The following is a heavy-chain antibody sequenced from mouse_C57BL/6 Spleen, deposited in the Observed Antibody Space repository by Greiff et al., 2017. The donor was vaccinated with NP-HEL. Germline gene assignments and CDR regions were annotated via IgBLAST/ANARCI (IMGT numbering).Heavy chain of an antibody. V-gene: IGHV14-1*01. CDR2: IDPEDGDT. CDR1: GFNIKDYY. Sequence: EVQLQQSGAELVRPGASVKLSCTASGFNIKDYYMHWVKQRPEQGLEWIGRIDPEDGDTEYAPEFQGKATMTADTSSNTAYLQLSSLTSEDTAVYYCTRYYYGSPFAYWGQGTLVTVSA. CDR3: TRYYYGSPFAY. J-gene: IGHJ3*01. D-gene: IGHD1-1*01.